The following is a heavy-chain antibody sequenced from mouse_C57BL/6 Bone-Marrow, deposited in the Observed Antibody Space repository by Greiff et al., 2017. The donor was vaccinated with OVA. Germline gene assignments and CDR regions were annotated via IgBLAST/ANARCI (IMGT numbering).Heavy chain of an antibody. CDR3: ARRRNWDDAMDY. D-gene: IGHD4-1*01. CDR1: GYTFTDYY. V-gene: IGHV1-19*01. CDR2: INPYNGGT. J-gene: IGHJ4*01. Sequence: VQLQQSGPVLVKPGASVKMSCKASGYTFTDYYMNWVKQSHGKSLEWIGVINPYNGGTSYNQKFKGKATLTVDKSSSTAYMELNSLTSEDSAVYYCARRRNWDDAMDYWGQGTSVTVSS.